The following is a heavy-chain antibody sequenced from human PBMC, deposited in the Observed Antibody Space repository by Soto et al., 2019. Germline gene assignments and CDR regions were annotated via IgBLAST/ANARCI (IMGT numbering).Heavy chain of an antibody. CDR2: ISAYNGNT. V-gene: IGHV1-18*01. D-gene: IGHD3-22*01. Sequence: ASVKVSCKASGYTFTSYGISWVRQAPGQGLEWMGWISAYNGNTNYAQKLQGRVTMTTDTSTSTAYMELRSLRSDDTAVYYCARDLGGYYYDSSGPDAFDIWGQGTMVTV. CDR1: GYTFTSYG. CDR3: ARDLGGYYYDSSGPDAFDI. J-gene: IGHJ3*02.